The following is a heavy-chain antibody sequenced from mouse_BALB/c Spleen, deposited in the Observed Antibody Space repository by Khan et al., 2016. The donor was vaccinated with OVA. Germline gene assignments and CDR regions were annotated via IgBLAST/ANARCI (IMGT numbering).Heavy chain of an antibody. CDR2: ISYSGST. CDR1: GYSITSDYA. D-gene: IGHD4-1*01. CDR3: ASELGRYYALDY. Sequence: EVQLQESGPGLVKPSQSLSLTCTVTGYSITSDYAWHWIRQFPGNKLEWMGYISYSGSTTYNPSLKSRISITRDTSKDQFFLQLKSGTSEDTATYYCASELGRYYALDYWGQGTSVTVSS. V-gene: IGHV3-2*02. J-gene: IGHJ4*01.